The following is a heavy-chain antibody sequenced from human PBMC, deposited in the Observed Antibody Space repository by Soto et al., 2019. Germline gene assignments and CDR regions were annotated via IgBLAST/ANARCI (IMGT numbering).Heavy chain of an antibody. J-gene: IGHJ6*02. CDR3: ARDGPIYDILSARYFYGMDV. V-gene: IGHV1-3*01. CDR1: GYTFRNYA. Sequence: GASVKVSCKANGYTFRNYAMHWLRQAPGQGLERMGWINGGNGNTKYSQKFQGRVTITRDTSASTAYMELSSLRSEDTAVYYCARDGPIYDILSARYFYGMDVWGQGTTVTVSS. D-gene: IGHD3-9*01. CDR2: INGGNGNT.